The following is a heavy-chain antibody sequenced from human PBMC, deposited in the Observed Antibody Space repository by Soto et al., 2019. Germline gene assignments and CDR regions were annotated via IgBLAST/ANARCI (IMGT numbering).Heavy chain of an antibody. Sequence: RRLSCEGSGFTFSDYYISWIRQAPGKGLEWISYSSNSGTFSRYADSVKGRFSISRDNTKNLLYLQMNSLRAEDTAVYYCARSGDNYNRLDYWGQGTPVTVSS. CDR3: ARSGDNYNRLDY. J-gene: IGHJ4*02. V-gene: IGHV3-11*06. D-gene: IGHD1-1*01. CDR1: GFTFSDYY. CDR2: SSNSGTFS.